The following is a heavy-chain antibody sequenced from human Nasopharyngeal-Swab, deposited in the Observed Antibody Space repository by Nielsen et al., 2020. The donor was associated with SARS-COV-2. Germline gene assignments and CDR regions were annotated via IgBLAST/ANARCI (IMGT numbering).Heavy chain of an antibody. J-gene: IGHJ4*02. Sequence: VRQAPGKGPEWVALIYGGGFVTHYVDSVKGRFTVSRDDSRGTLSLQMSSLRVDDTAVYYCASARGSFDYWGQGAVVTVSS. CDR2: IYGGGFVT. V-gene: IGHV3-23*03. CDR3: ASARGSFDY.